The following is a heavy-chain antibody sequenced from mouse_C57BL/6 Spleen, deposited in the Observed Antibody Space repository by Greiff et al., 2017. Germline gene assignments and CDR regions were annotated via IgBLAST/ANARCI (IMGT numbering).Heavy chain of an antibody. CDR1: GYTFTSYW. D-gene: IGHD2-4*01. V-gene: IGHV1-53*01. J-gene: IGHJ1*03. Sequence: VQLQQPGTELVKPGASVKLSCKASGYTFTSYWMHWVKQRPGQGLEWIGNINPSNGGTNYNEKFKSKATLTVDKSSSTAYMQLSSLTSEDSAVDFCARGDYDGWYFDVWGTGTTVTVSS. CDR2: INPSNGGT. CDR3: ARGDYDGWYFDV.